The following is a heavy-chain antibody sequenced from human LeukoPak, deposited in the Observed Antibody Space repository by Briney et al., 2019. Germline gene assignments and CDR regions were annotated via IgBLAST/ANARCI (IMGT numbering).Heavy chain of an antibody. V-gene: IGHV1-8*01. D-gene: IGHD2-15*01. Sequence: GASVKVSCKASGYTFTSYEINWVRQATGQGLEWMGWMNPNSGNTGYAQKFQGRVTMTRNTSISTAYMELSSLRSEDTAVYYCARAAVQGYCSGGSCYREYNWFDPWGQGTLVTVSS. CDR1: GYTFTSYE. CDR3: ARAAVQGYCSGGSCYREYNWFDP. J-gene: IGHJ5*02. CDR2: MNPNSGNT.